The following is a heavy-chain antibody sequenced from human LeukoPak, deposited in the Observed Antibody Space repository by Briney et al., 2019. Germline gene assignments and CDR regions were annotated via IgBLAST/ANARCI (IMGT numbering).Heavy chain of an antibody. CDR3: GRGASGVVVPAAISWFDP. D-gene: IGHD2-2*01. CDR2: INHSGST. Sequence: SETLSLTCAVYGGSFSGYYWSWIRQPPGKGLEWIGEINHSGSTNYNPSLKSRVTISVDTSKNQFSLKLSSVTAADTAVYYCGRGASGVVVPAAISWFDPWGQGTLVTVSS. CDR1: GGSFSGYY. J-gene: IGHJ5*02. V-gene: IGHV4-34*01.